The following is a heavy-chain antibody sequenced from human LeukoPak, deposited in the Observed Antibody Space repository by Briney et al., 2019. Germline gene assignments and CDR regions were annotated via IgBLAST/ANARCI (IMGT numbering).Heavy chain of an antibody. CDR3: ARHRGWRNAFDI. CDR2: INHSGST. D-gene: IGHD6-19*01. J-gene: IGHJ3*02. Sequence: SETLSLTCAVYGGSFSGYYWSWIRQPPGKGLEWIGEINHSGSTNYNPSLKSRVTISVDTSKNQFSLKLSSVTAADTAVYYCARHRGWRNAFDIWGQGTMVTVSS. CDR1: GGSFSGYY. V-gene: IGHV4-34*01.